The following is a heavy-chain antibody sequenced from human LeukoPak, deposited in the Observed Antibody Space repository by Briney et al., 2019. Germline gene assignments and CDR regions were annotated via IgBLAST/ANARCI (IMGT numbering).Heavy chain of an antibody. Sequence: ASVKVSCKASGGTFSSYAISWVRQAPGQGLEWMGGIIPIFGTANYAQKFQGRVTITRNTSISTAYMELSSLRSEDTAVYYCARVLETGGGGLSFDYWGQGTLVTVSS. J-gene: IGHJ4*02. CDR1: GGTFSSYA. D-gene: IGHD3-3*01. V-gene: IGHV1-69*05. CDR3: ARVLETGGGGLSFDY. CDR2: IIPIFGTA.